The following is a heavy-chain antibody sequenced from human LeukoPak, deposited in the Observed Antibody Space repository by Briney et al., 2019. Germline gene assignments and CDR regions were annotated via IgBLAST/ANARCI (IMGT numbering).Heavy chain of an antibody. CDR1: GGTFSSYA. V-gene: IGHV1-69*05. J-gene: IGHJ4*02. CDR2: IIPIFGTA. CDR3: ARDRGAVSAGY. Sequence: ASVEVSCKASGGTFSSYAISWVRQAPGQGLEWMGRIIPIFGTANYAQKFQGRVTITTDESTSTAYMELSSLRSEDTAVYYCARDRGAVSAGYWGQGTLVTVSS. D-gene: IGHD3-10*01.